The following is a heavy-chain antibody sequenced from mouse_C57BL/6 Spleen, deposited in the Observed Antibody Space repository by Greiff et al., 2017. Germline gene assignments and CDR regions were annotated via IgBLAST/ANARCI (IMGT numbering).Heavy chain of an antibody. CDR2: IYPGDGDT. CDR1: GYAFSSSW. D-gene: IGHD1-1*01. J-gene: IGHJ1*03. Sequence: VMLVESGPELVKPGASVKLSCKASGYAFSSSWMNWVKQRPGQGLEWIGRIYPGDGDTNYNGKFKGKATLTADKSSSTAYMQLSSLTSEDSAVYFGARKGVVAHWYFDVWGTGTTVTVSS. CDR3: ARKGVVAHWYFDV. V-gene: IGHV1-82*01.